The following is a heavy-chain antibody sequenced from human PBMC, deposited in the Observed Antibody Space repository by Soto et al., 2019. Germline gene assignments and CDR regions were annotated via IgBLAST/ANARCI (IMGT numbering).Heavy chain of an antibody. D-gene: IGHD3-10*01. J-gene: IGHJ4*02. V-gene: IGHV4-30-2*01. CDR2: IYHSGST. Sequence: PSETLSLTCAVSGGPISSGGYSWSWIRQPPGKGLEWIGYIYHSGSTYYNPSLKSRVTISVDRSKNQFSLKLSSVTAADTAVYYCARTRGVMFDYWGQGTLVTVSS. CDR1: GGPISSGGYS. CDR3: ARTRGVMFDY.